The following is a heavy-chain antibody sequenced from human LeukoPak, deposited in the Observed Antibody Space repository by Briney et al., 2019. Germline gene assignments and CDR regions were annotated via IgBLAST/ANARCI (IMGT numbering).Heavy chain of an antibody. Sequence: SETLSLTCTVSGGSIRSYYWSWIRQPPGKGLEWIGEINHSGSTNYNPSLKSRVTISVDTSKNQFSLKLSSATAADTAVYYCARHKKGYSYGYYYYYYMDVWGKGTTVTISS. J-gene: IGHJ6*03. V-gene: IGHV4-34*01. CDR1: GGSIRSYY. CDR3: ARHKKGYSYGYYYYYYMDV. CDR2: INHSGST. D-gene: IGHD5-18*01.